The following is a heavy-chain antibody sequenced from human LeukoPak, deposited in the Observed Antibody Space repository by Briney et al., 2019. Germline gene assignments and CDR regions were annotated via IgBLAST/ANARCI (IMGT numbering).Heavy chain of an antibody. J-gene: IGHJ1*01. CDR1: GFTFDDYA. Sequence: GGSLRLSCAASGFTFDDYAMHWVRQAPGKGLEWVAVISYDGSNKYYADSVKGRFTISRDNAKNSLYLQMNSLRAEDTAVYYFASYPKPITIFGWGQGTLVTVSS. V-gene: IGHV3-30-3*01. D-gene: IGHD3-3*01. CDR3: ASYPKPITIFG. CDR2: ISYDGSNK.